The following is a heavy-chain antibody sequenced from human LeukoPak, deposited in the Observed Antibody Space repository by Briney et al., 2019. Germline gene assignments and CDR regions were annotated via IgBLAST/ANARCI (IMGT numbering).Heavy chain of an antibody. Sequence: SVKVSCKASGFTFTSSAVQWVRQARGQRLEWIGWIVVGSGNTNYAQKFQERVTITRDMSTSTAYMELSSLRSEGTAVYYCAAGLRITTSDAFDIWGQGTMVTVSS. CDR3: AAGLRITTSDAFDI. CDR1: GFTFTSSA. D-gene: IGHD3-3*01. CDR2: IVVGSGNT. J-gene: IGHJ3*02. V-gene: IGHV1-58*01.